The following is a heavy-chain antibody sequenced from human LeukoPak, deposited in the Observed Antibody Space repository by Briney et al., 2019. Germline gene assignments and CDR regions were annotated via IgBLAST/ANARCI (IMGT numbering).Heavy chain of an antibody. CDR3: WAIVPTNKLDY. Sequence: PSETLSLTCAVSGASISSGTYSWGWMRQPPGKGPEWIGSFSYSGDGYYNSSLKSRVPISMGTSKNQFSLEVTSVTAADTAVYYCWAIVPTNKLDYWGQGTLVTVSS. J-gene: IGHJ4*02. CDR2: FSYSGDG. V-gene: IGHV4-39*01. D-gene: IGHD5-12*01. CDR1: GASISSGTYS.